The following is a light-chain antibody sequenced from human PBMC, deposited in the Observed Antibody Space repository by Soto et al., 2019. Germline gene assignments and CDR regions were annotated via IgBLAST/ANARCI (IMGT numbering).Light chain of an antibody. CDR2: GAS. Sequence: EIVLTQSPGTLSLSPGERVTISCRASQSVSSSYFAWYQQKPGQAPRLLFYGASSRTTGIPDRFSGSGSGTDFTLTISRLEPEDFAVYYCQQYGSSPYTFGQGTKLEIK. CDR3: QQYGSSPYT. V-gene: IGKV3-20*01. CDR1: QSVSSSY. J-gene: IGKJ2*01.